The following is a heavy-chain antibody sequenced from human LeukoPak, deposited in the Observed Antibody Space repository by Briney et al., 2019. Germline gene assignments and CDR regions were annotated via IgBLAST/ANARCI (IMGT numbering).Heavy chain of an antibody. Sequence: PSETLSLTCTVSGGSISGSTYYWGWIRQPPGKGLEWIGSIYYSGATYYNPSLKSRVTVSVDTSKNQFSLKLRSVTAADTAVYYCARGLRSGYYGSGTYFDIWGQGTMVTVSS. J-gene: IGHJ3*02. CDR2: IYYSGAT. D-gene: IGHD3-10*01. V-gene: IGHV4-39*01. CDR3: ARGLRSGYYGSGTYFDI. CDR1: GGSISGSTYY.